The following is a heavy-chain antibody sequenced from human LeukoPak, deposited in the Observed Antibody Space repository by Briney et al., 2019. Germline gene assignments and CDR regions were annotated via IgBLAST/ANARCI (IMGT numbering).Heavy chain of an antibody. V-gene: IGHV1-2*02. CDR1: GYTFTSYY. D-gene: IGHD2-2*01. CDR2: INPNSGGT. J-gene: IGHJ5*02. CDR3: ARGLYCSSTSCYRFDP. Sequence: ASVKVSCKASGYTFTSYYMHWVRQAPGQGLEWMGWINPNSGGTNYAQKFQGRVTMTRDTSISTAYMELSRLRSDDTAVYYCARGLYCSSTSCYRFDPWGQGTLVTVSS.